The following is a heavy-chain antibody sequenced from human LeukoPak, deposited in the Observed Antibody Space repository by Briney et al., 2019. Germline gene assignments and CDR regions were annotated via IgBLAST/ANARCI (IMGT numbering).Heavy chain of an antibody. D-gene: IGHD4-17*01. V-gene: IGHV4-31*03. CDR3: ARDLPDYGDSYYFDY. CDR2: IYYSGST. CDR1: GGSLSSGGYY. Sequence: SETLSLTCSVSGGSLSSGGYYWSWIRQDPGKGLEWIGNIYYSGSTLYNPSLKSRVTISVDTSKNQFSLRLTSVTAADTAVYYCARDLPDYGDSYYFDYWGQGTLVTVSS. J-gene: IGHJ4*02.